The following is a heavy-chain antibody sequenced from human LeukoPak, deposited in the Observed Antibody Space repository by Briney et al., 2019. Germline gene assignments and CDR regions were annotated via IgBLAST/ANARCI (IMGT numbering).Heavy chain of an antibody. CDR3: ARIEDYGGDSKWFEY. J-gene: IGHJ4*02. CDR1: GFTFRRYS. V-gene: IGHV3-7*01. D-gene: IGHD4-23*01. CDR2: IKQDGSEI. Sequence: GGSLRLSCAASGFTFRRYSMRWGRPAPGKGLEWVANIKQDGSEIYYVDSAKGRFTISRDNAKNSLYLQTNSLRAEDTALYYCARIEDYGGDSKWFEYWGQGTLVTVSS.